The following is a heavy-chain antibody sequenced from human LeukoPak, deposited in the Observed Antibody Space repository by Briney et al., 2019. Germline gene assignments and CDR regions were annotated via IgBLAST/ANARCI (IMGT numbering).Heavy chain of an antibody. CDR3: ARRQYASFDS. CDR1: GFTFSSYW. J-gene: IGHJ4*02. Sequence: GGSLRLSCTASGFTFSSYWMTWVRQAPGKGLEWVANINQHGSEKYYVDSVKGRFTISRDNPKDSLYLQMNSLRAEDTALYYCARRQYASFDSWGQGTLVTISS. CDR2: INQHGSEK. V-gene: IGHV3-7*03.